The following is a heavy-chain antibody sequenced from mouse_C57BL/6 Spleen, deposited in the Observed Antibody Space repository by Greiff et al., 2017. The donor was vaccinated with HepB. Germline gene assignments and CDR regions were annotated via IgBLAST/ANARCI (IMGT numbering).Heavy chain of an antibody. J-gene: IGHJ1*03. D-gene: IGHD1-1*01. CDR3: AREIYYDGSSYGYFDV. Sequence: EVQLQESGPGLVKPSQSLSLTCSVTGYSITSGYYWNWIRQFPGNNLEWMGYISYDGSNNYNPSLKNRISITRDTSKNQFFLKLNSVTTEDTATYYCAREIYYDGSSYGYFDVWGTGTTVTVSS. V-gene: IGHV3-6*01. CDR1: GYSITSGYY. CDR2: ISYDGSN.